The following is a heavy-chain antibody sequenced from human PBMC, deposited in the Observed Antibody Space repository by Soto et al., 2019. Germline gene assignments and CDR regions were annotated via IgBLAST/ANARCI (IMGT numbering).Heavy chain of an antibody. CDR1: GGSISSYY. Sequence: PSETLSLTCTVSGGSISSYYWSWIRQPPGKGLEWIGYIYYGGSTNYNPSLKSRVTISVDTSKNQFSLKLSSVTAADTAVYYCARRIHTYYYYMDFRGQGTTVTVSS. V-gene: IGHV4-59*01. J-gene: IGHJ6*03. CDR2: IYYGGST. CDR3: ARRIHTYYYYMDF.